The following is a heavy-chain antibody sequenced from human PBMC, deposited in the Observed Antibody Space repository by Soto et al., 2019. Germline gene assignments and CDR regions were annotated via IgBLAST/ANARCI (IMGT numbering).Heavy chain of an antibody. CDR2: TRNKANSYTT. V-gene: IGHV3-72*01. CDR1: GFTFSDHY. Sequence: HPGGSLRLSCAASGFTFSDHYMDWVRQAPGKGLEWVGRTRNKANSYTTEYAASVKGRFTISRDDSKNSLYLQMNSLKTEDTAVYYCARDDTIFWYFDLWGRGTLVTVSS. J-gene: IGHJ2*01. CDR3: ARDDTIFWYFDL. D-gene: IGHD3-9*01.